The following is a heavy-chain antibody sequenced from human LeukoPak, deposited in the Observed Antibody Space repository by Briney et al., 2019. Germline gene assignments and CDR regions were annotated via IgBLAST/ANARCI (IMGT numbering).Heavy chain of an antibody. D-gene: IGHD2-15*01. Sequence: SETLSLTCTVSGGSISSSSYYWGWIRQPPGKGLEWIGSIYYSGSTYYNPSLKSRFTISVDTSKNQFSLKLSSVTAADTAVYYCARHYIVVVVANGDWFDPWGQGTLVTVSS. CDR2: IYYSGST. J-gene: IGHJ5*02. CDR3: ARHYIVVVVANGDWFDP. CDR1: GGSISSSSYY. V-gene: IGHV4-39*01.